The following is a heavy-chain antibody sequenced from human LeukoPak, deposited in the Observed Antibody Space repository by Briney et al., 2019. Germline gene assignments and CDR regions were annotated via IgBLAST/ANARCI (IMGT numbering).Heavy chain of an antibody. Sequence: PGGSLRLSCAASGFTFDDYAMHWVRQAPGKGLEWVSGISWNSGSIGYADSVKGRFTISRDNAKNSLYLQMNSLRAEDMALYYCAKGIAAAGLGDAFDIWGQGTMVTVSS. D-gene: IGHD6-13*01. V-gene: IGHV3-9*03. CDR3: AKGIAAAGLGDAFDI. CDR1: GFTFDDYA. CDR2: ISWNSGSI. J-gene: IGHJ3*02.